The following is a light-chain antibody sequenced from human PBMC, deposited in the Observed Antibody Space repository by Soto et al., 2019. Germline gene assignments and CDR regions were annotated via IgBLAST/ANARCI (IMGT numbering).Light chain of an antibody. CDR3: QQYTHWPRT. V-gene: IGKV3-15*01. J-gene: IGKJ1*01. CDR1: QSVSSN. Sequence: ETVMTQSPATLSVSPGERATLSCRASQSVSSNLAWYQQKPGQAPRLLIYGASTRATGIPARFSGSGSGTAFTLTISSLQSEDFAVYYCQQYTHWPRTFGQGTKVDVK. CDR2: GAS.